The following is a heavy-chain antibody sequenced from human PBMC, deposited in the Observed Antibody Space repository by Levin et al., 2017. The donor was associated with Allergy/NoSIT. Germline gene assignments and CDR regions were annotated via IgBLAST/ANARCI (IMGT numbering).Heavy chain of an antibody. D-gene: IGHD3-10*01. V-gene: IGHV4-34*01. CDR1: GGSFSGYY. CDR3: ARGFFPSITMVRGVISSPRYFDY. Sequence: KASETLSLTCAVYGGSFSGYYWSWIRQPPGKGLEWIGEINHSGSTNYNPSLKSRVTISVDTSKNQFSLKLSSVTAADTAVYYCARGFFPSITMVRGVISSPRYFDYWGQGTLVTVSS. CDR2: INHSGST. J-gene: IGHJ4*02.